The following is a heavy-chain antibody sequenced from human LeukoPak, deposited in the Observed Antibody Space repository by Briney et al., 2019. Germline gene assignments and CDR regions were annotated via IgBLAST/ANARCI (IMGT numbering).Heavy chain of an antibody. CDR1: GFTFSSYS. CDR3: ARGQTPMVRGVGIDY. D-gene: IGHD3-10*01. Sequence: GGSLRLSCAASGFTFSSYSMNWVRQAPGKGLEWVLSISSSSSYIYYADSVKGRFTISRDNAKNSLYLQMNSLRAEDTAVYYCARGQTPMVRGVGIDYWGQGTLVTVSS. CDR2: ISSSSSYI. V-gene: IGHV3-21*01. J-gene: IGHJ4*02.